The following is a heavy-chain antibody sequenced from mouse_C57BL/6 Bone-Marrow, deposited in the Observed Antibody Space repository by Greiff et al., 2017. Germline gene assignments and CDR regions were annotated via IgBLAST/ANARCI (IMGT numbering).Heavy chain of an antibody. J-gene: IGHJ1*03. V-gene: IGHV1-62-2*01. Sequence: QVQLQQSGAELVKPGASVKLSCKASGYTFTEYTIHWVKQRSGQGLEWIGWFYPGSGSIKYNEKFKDKATLTADKSSSTVYMELSRLTSEDSAVYFCARHLYYGSSYFYWYFDVWGTGTTVTVSS. CDR2: FYPGSGSI. D-gene: IGHD1-1*01. CDR3: ARHLYYGSSYFYWYFDV. CDR1: GYTFTEYT.